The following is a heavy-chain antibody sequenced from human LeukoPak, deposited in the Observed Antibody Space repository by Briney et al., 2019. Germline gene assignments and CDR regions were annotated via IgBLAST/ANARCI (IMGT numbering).Heavy chain of an antibody. Sequence: SETLSLTCAVYGGSFSGYYWSWIRQPPGKGLEWIGEINHSGSTNYNPSLKSRVPISVDTSKNQFSLKLSSVTAADTAVYYCARGGGVVVVAARFDYWGQGTLVTVSS. V-gene: IGHV4-34*01. CDR2: INHSGST. CDR3: ARGGGVVVVAARFDY. CDR1: GGSFSGYY. D-gene: IGHD2-15*01. J-gene: IGHJ4*02.